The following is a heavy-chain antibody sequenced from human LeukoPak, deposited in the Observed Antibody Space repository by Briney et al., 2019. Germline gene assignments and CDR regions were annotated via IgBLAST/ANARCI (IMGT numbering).Heavy chain of an antibody. J-gene: IGHJ4*02. CDR3: ARISGDYVDY. Sequence: GGSLRLSCAASGFIVSSNYMSWVRQAPGKGLEWVSVIYSGGSTYYADSVKGRFTISRDNSKNTLYLQMNSLRAEDTAVYYCARISGDYVDYWGQGTLVTVSS. V-gene: IGHV3-53*01. D-gene: IGHD6-25*01. CDR2: IYSGGST. CDR1: GFIVSSNY.